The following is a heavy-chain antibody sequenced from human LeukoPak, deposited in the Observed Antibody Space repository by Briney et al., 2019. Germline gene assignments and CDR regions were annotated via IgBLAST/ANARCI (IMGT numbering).Heavy chain of an antibody. CDR1: GRSISRYY. CDR3: AGGNYGLYFDY. D-gene: IGHD4-11*01. J-gene: IGHJ4*02. V-gene: IGHV4-59*07. Sequence: SDTLSLLCTVSGRSISRYYWSWIRQPPGKALEWIGYIYYSGSTNYNPSLKRRVTISVDTYKKQFSLKLSSVTAADTAVYYCAGGNYGLYFDYWGQGTLVTVSS. CDR2: IYYSGST.